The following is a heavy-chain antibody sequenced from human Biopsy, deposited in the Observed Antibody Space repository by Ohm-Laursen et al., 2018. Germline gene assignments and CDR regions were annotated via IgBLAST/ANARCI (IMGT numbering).Heavy chain of an antibody. CDR2: INQSGST. D-gene: IGHD4-17*01. CDR1: GRTFSDYR. Sequence: TLSLTCVVFGRTFSDYRWTWTRQPPGKGLEWIGQINQSGSTNYNPSLKIRVTISADASKYEFSLRLTSVTAADTAVYFCGNEVYGRDYWGLGARVTVSS. J-gene: IGHJ4*02. CDR3: GNEVYGRDY. V-gene: IGHV4-34*08.